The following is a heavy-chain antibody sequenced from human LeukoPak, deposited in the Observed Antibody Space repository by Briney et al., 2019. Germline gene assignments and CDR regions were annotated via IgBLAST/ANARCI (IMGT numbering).Heavy chain of an antibody. D-gene: IGHD3-9*01. V-gene: IGHV4-59*01. CDR3: ARGAVGYYDILTGYSNYGMDV. CDR2: IYYSGST. CDR1: GGSFSGYY. Sequence: PSETLSLTCAVYGGSFSGYYWSWIRQPPGKGLEWIGYIYYSGSTNYNPSLKSRVTISVDTSKNQFSLKLSSVTAADTAVYYCARGAVGYYDILTGYSNYGMDVWGQGTTVTVSS. J-gene: IGHJ6*02.